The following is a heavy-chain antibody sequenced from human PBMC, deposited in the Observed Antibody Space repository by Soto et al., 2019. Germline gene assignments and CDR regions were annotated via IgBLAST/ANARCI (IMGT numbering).Heavy chain of an antibody. CDR2: MYYSGST. CDR3: ARGYRQSGYSSSWVFDY. Sequence: QVQLRESGPGLVKPSQTLSLTCTVSGGSINSGGYYWNWIRQHPGKGLEWIGYMYYSGSTSYNPFLGSRVITSADTSENHFSLKLSSVTAADTAVYFCARGYRQSGYSSSWVFDYWGQGTLVNVSS. V-gene: IGHV4-31*03. J-gene: IGHJ4*02. CDR1: GGSINSGGYY. D-gene: IGHD6-13*01.